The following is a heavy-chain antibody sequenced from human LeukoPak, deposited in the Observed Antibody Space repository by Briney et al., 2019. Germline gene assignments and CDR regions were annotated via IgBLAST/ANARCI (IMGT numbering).Heavy chain of an antibody. CDR1: GGTFSSYA. D-gene: IGHD5-18*01. CDR3: ARDGGYDGYSYGFDY. CDR2: IIPILGIA. J-gene: IGHJ4*02. V-gene: IGHV1-69*04. Sequence: SVKVSCKDSGGTFSSYAISWVRQAPGQGLEWMGRIIPILGIANYAQKFQGRVTITADKSTSTAYMELSSLRSEDTAVYYCARDGGYDGYSYGFDYWGQGTLVTVSS.